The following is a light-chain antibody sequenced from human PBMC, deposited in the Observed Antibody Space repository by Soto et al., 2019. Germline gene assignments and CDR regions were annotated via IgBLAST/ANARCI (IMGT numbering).Light chain of an antibody. Sequence: QSVLAHPAPVSGSPGQSITLSCTGTSSDVGGYNYVSWYQQHPGKAPKLMIYAVTDRPSGVSSRFSGSKSGNTASLTISGLQSEDEADYYCISYASSRTLFGTGTQGTV. CDR2: AVT. V-gene: IGLV2-14*01. CDR1: SSDVGGYNY. CDR3: ISYASSRTL. J-gene: IGLJ1*01.